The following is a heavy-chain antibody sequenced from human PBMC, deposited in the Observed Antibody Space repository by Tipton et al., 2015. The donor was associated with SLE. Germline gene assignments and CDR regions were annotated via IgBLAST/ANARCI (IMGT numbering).Heavy chain of an antibody. CDR1: GGSISSSSYY. CDR2: IYYSGST. CDR3: ARRGIPTVSYYFDY. J-gene: IGHJ4*02. D-gene: IGHD6-13*01. V-gene: IGHV4-39*07. Sequence: TLSLTCTVSGGSISSSSYYWGWIRQPPGKGLEWIGSIYYSGSTYYNPSLKSRVTISVDTSKNQFSLKLSSVTAADTAVYYCARRGIPTVSYYFDYWDQGTLVTVSS.